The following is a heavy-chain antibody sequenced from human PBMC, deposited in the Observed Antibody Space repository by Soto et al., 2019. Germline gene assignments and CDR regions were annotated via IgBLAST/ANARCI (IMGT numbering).Heavy chain of an antibody. CDR1: GGSFSGYY. CDR2: INHSGST. J-gene: IGHJ6*03. Sequence: SETLSLTCAVYGGSFSGYYWSWIRQPPGKGLEWIGEINHSGSTNYNPSLKSRVTISVDTSKNQFSLKLSSVTAADTAVYYCARGGIAARPADYYYYMDVWGKGTTVTVSS. CDR3: ARGGIAARPADYYYYMDV. D-gene: IGHD6-6*01. V-gene: IGHV4-34*01.